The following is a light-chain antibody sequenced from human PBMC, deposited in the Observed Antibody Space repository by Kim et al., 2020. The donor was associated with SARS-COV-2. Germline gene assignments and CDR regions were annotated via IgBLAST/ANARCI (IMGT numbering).Light chain of an antibody. V-gene: IGKV1-39*01. Sequence: DIQMTQFPSSLSASVGDRVTITCRASQSISSYLNWFQQKPGKAPKVLIYVASTLQSGVPSRFSGSGSGTDFTLTISSLQPEDFATYYCQQTYSTPITFGQGTRLEIK. CDR1: QSISSY. CDR3: QQTYSTPIT. CDR2: VAS. J-gene: IGKJ5*01.